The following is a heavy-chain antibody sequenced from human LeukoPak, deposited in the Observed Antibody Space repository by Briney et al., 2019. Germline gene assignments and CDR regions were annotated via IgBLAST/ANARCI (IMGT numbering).Heavy chain of an antibody. D-gene: IGHD3-10*02. Sequence: YPGGSLRLSCAASGFTFSSYIMNWVRQAPGKGLEWVSSITRSSTNIYYADSVKGRFTISRDNAKNSLYLQMNSLRDEDTAVYYCARDNYVSSDIWGQGTMVTVSS. CDR2: ITRSSTNI. J-gene: IGHJ3*02. V-gene: IGHV3-21*01. CDR3: ARDNYVSSDI. CDR1: GFTFSSYI.